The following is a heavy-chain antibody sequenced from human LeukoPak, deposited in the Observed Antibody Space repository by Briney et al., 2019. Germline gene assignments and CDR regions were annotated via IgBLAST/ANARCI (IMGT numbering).Heavy chain of an antibody. CDR1: GYTFTSYD. D-gene: IGHD2-2*01. V-gene: IGHV1-8*03. J-gene: IGHJ5*02. CDR3: ARGLPSRYCSSTSCPNPFDP. Sequence: ASVKVSCKASGYTFTSYDINWVRQATGQGLEWMGWMNPNSGNTGYAQKFQGRVTITRNTSISTAYMELSSLRSEDTAVYYCARGLPSRYCSSTSCPNPFDPWGQGTLVTVSS. CDR2: MNPNSGNT.